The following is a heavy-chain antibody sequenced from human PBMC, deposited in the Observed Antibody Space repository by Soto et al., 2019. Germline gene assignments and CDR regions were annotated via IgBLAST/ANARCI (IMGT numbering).Heavy chain of an antibody. Sequence: ASVKLSCKASGYAFTRDPRQWGSQAPGQSLEWVGWINVGNGDTRYSQKFQGRVTITRDTSASTVYMELSSLRSEDTAVYYCARDQGMLIFGGLMTKVRYYYGMDVWGQGTTVTVSS. CDR3: ARDQGMLIFGGLMTKVRYYYGMDV. CDR2: INVGNGDT. V-gene: IGHV1-3*01. J-gene: IGHJ6*02. D-gene: IGHD3-16*01. CDR1: GYAFTRDP.